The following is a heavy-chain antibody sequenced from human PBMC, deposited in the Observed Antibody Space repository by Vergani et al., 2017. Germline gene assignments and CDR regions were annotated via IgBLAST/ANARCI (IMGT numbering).Heavy chain of an antibody. V-gene: IGHV3-11*01. D-gene: IGHD2-15*01. CDR1: GFTFSDYY. J-gene: IGHJ6*04. CDR2: IDKSGVTI. Sequence: QVQLVESGGSLVKPGGSLRLSCAASGFTFSDYYMSWIRLAPGKGLEWVAYIDKSGVTIYYADSVKGRFTISRDNAKNSLSLQMNSLRAEDTAVYYCAKDNVVTSDVIHTQYMHVWGTGTTVTVSS. CDR3: AKDNVVTSDVIHTQYMHV.